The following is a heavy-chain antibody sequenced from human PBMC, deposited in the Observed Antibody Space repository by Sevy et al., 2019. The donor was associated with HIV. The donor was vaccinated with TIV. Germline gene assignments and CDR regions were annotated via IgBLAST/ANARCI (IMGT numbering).Heavy chain of an antibody. Sequence: GESLKISCAASGFTFSSYAMSWVRQAPGKGLEWVSAISGSGGSTYYADSVKGRFTISRDNSKNTLYLQMNRLRAEETAVYYCTCRNIVVVPAASREKRDYYYGMDVWGQGTTVTVSS. J-gene: IGHJ6*02. CDR3: TCRNIVVVPAASREKRDYYYGMDV. CDR1: GFTFSSYA. V-gene: IGHV3-23*01. CDR2: ISGSGGST. D-gene: IGHD2-2*01.